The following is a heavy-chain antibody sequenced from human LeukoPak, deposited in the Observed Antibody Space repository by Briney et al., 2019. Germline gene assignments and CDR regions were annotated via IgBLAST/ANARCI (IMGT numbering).Heavy chain of an antibody. D-gene: IGHD2-15*01. Sequence: PGGSLRLSCAASGFTFSSYEMNWVRQAPGKGLEWVSYISSNGSTIYYADSVKGRFTISRDNAKNSLYLQMNSLRAEDTAVYYCAVVVVVAAHQVYWGQGTLVTVSS. CDR1: GFTFSSYE. J-gene: IGHJ4*02. CDR2: ISSNGSTI. CDR3: AVVVVVAAHQVY. V-gene: IGHV3-48*03.